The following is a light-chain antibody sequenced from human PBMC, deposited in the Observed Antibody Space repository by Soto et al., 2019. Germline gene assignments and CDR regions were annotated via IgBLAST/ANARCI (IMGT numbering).Light chain of an antibody. CDR2: DVT. V-gene: IGLV2-14*03. J-gene: IGLJ1*01. Sequence: QSALTQPASLSGSPGQSITISCTGTSSDIGGYNYVSWYQQHPGKAPKLIIHDVTNRPSGVSDRFFGSKSGNTASLTISGLQAEDEADYYFSSYRASSITHNVFGTGTKLTVL. CDR1: SSDIGGYNY. CDR3: SSYRASSITHNV.